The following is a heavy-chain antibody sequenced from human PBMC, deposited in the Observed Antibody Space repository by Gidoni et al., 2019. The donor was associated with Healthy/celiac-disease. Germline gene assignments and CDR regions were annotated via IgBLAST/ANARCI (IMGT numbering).Heavy chain of an antibody. D-gene: IGHD2-15*01. CDR2: RSGSGGRT. Sequence: EVQLFASGGGLVQPGGFLRLSFAASGFTFSSYAMGWVRQAPGKGLEWVSARSGSGGRTYYADAVKGRFTISRDNSKNKLYMQMNRLRDEDTAVYYCAKDRYCSGGSCYDYWGQGTLVNVSS. CDR3: AKDRYCSGGSCYDY. CDR1: GFTFSSYA. V-gene: IGHV3-23*01. J-gene: IGHJ4*02.